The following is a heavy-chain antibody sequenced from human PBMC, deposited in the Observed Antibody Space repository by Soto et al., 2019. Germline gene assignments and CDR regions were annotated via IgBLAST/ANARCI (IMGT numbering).Heavy chain of an antibody. J-gene: IGHJ4*02. Sequence: QVQLVQSGAEVKKPGSSVKVSCKASGGTFSSYAISWVRQAPGQGLEWMGGIIPIFGTANYAQRFQGRVTITAHESTSTAYMELSSLRSEDTAVYYCEGKGSAAESYFDYWGQGTLVTVSS. CDR2: IIPIFGTA. V-gene: IGHV1-69*12. D-gene: IGHD2-15*01. CDR3: EGKGSAAESYFDY. CDR1: GGTFSSYA.